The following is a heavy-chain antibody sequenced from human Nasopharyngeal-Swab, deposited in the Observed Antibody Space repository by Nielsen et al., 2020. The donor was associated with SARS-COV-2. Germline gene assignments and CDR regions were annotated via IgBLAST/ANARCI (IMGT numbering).Heavy chain of an antibody. CDR2: IYYSGST. J-gene: IGHJ6*03. D-gene: IGHD6-13*01. Sequence: SQTLSLTCAVSGGSISSYSWSWIRLPPGKGLKWIGYIYYSGSTNYSPSLKSRVTISVDTSKNQFSLKLNSVTAADTAVYYCARTAGYYYMDVWGKGTTVTVSS. CDR1: GGSISSYS. CDR3: ARTAGYYYMDV. V-gene: IGHV4-59*01.